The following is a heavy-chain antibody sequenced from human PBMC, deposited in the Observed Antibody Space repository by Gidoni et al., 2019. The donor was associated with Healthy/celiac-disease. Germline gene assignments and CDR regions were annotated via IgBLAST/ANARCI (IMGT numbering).Heavy chain of an antibody. CDR3: ERSSEVGYCSGGSCYPPDAFDI. V-gene: IGHV2-26*01. Sequence: QVPLKESGPVLLQPTETLTLTCTVSGFSLSTASMGVSWIRQPPGKALEWLAHIFSNDEKSYSTSLKSRLTISKDTSKSQVVITMTNRDPVDTATYYCERSSEVGYCSGGSCYPPDAFDIWGQGTMVTVSS. D-gene: IGHD2-15*01. J-gene: IGHJ3*02. CDR2: IFSNDEK. CDR1: GFSLSTASMG.